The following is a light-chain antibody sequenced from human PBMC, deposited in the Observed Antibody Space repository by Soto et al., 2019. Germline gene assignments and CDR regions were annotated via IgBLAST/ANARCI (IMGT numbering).Light chain of an antibody. CDR2: EVS. CDR3: SSYTSSSLYV. Sequence: QSVLTQPASVSGSPGQSITISRTGTSSDVGFYNYVSWYQQHPGKAPKLMIYEVSNRPSGVSNRFSGSKSGNTASLTISGLQAEDEADYYCSSYTSSSLYVFGTGTKVTVL. J-gene: IGLJ1*01. CDR1: SSDVGFYNY. V-gene: IGLV2-14*01.